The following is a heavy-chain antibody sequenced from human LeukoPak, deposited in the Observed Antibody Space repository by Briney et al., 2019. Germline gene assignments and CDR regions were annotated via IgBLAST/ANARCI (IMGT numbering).Heavy chain of an antibody. D-gene: IGHD3-3*01. Sequence: SQTLSLTCTVSGGSISSGSYYWSWIRQPAGKGLEWIGRIYTSGSTNYNPSLKSRVTISVDTSKNQFSLKLSSVTAADAAVYYCARDRGSGYYDNAFDIWGQGTMVTVSS. J-gene: IGHJ3*02. V-gene: IGHV4-61*02. CDR1: GGSISSGSYY. CDR2: IYTSGST. CDR3: ARDRGSGYYDNAFDI.